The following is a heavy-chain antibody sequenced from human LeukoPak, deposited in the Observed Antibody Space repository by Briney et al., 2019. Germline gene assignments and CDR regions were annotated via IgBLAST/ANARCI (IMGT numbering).Heavy chain of an antibody. CDR2: ISYDGSNK. D-gene: IGHD2-21*01. CDR3: ARVAYRQNYYGMDV. J-gene: IGHJ6*02. CDR1: GFTFSRYA. V-gene: IGHV3-30-3*01. Sequence: GGSLRLSCAASGFTFSRYAMNWVRQAPGKGLEWVAVISYDGSNKYYADSVKGRFTISRDNSKNTVYLQMNSLRAEDTAVYYCARVAYRQNYYGMDVWGQGTTVTVSS.